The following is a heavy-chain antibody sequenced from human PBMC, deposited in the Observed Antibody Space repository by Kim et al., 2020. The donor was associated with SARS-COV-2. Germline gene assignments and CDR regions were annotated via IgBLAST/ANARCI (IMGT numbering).Heavy chain of an antibody. D-gene: IGHD6-13*01. Sequence: AEPLKGRFTISRDNAENSLYLEMNSLSADDTAVYYCARVPVGASSWYYFDSWGQGTLVTVSS. CDR3: ARVPVGASSWYYFDS. V-gene: IGHV3-11*05. J-gene: IGHJ4*02.